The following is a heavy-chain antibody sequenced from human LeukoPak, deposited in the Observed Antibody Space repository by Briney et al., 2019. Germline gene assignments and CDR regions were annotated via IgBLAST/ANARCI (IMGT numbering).Heavy chain of an antibody. J-gene: IGHJ4*02. CDR2: ISTSGST. Sequence: SQTLSLTCTVSGGSISSGTYFWSWIRQPAGQGLEWVGRISTSGSTNYNPSFKSRVTISVDTSKNQLSLRLTSVTAADTAVYYCTRGWMAHGHWGQGTLVTVSS. CDR3: TRGWMAHGH. D-gene: IGHD5-12*01. V-gene: IGHV4-61*02. CDR1: GGSISSGTYF.